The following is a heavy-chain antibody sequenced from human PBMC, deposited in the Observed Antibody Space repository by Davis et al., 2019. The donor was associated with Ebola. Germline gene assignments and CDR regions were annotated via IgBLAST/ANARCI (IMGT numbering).Heavy chain of an antibody. CDR1: RFTFSNYA. J-gene: IGHJ5*01. CDR2: ISGSGNST. Sequence: GESLKISCAASRFTFSNYAMSWVRQAPGKGLEWVSAISGSGNSTYYADSVKGRFTISRDNSKNTLYLQMNSLRAEDTALYYCAKARQWLVDSWGQGTLVTVSS. CDR3: AKARQWLVDS. V-gene: IGHV3-23*01. D-gene: IGHD6-19*01.